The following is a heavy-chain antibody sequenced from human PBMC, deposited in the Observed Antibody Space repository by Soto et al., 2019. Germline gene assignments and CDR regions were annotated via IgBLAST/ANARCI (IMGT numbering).Heavy chain of an antibody. CDR3: AVGYCNNGVCYTGLLSQYSLDV. CDR2: IVPFFGTT. CDR1: GGTFRNFA. D-gene: IGHD2-8*01. J-gene: IGHJ6*02. Sequence: QVQLVQSGAEVKKPGSSVRVSCKASGGTFRNFAISWVRQAPGQGLEWMGGIVPFFGTTNYAQKFQGRVRITADESTNTAYMELSSLRSEDTAMYYCAVGYCNNGVCYTGLLSQYSLDVWGQGTTVTVS. V-gene: IGHV1-69*12.